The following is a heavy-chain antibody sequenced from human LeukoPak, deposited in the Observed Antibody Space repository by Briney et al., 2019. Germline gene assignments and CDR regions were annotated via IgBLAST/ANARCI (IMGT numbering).Heavy chain of an antibody. CDR3: ARGVQLWYFDY. Sequence: GGSLRLSCAASGFTFRNYAINWVRQAPGKGLEWVSSISAAGGATYYADSVKGRFAISRVNSKNVVYLQMNSLRPDDTAVYYCARGVQLWYFDYWGHGTLVTVSS. CDR2: ISAAGGAT. D-gene: IGHD1-1*01. J-gene: IGHJ4*01. V-gene: IGHV3-23*01. CDR1: GFTFRNYA.